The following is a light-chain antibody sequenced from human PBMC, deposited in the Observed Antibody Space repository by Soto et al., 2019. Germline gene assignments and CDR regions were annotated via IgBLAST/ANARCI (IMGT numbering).Light chain of an antibody. CDR3: QQYHNYPWT. CDR2: GAS. V-gene: IGKV1-16*02. J-gene: IGKJ1*01. CDR1: QDISNY. Sequence: DIQMTQSPSSLSASVGDSVTITCRASQDISNYLVWFQQKPGKAPKPLIYGASSLKSGVPSNFSVSGFWTEFTLTITSLQPEDFATYYCQQYHNYPWTFGQGTKVEIK.